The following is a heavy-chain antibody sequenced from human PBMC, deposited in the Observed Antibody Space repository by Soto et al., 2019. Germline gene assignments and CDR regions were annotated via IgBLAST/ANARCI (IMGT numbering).Heavy chain of an antibody. J-gene: IGHJ4*02. V-gene: IGHV1-8*01. Sequence: ASVKVSCKASGYTFTSYDINWVRQATGQGIEWMGWMNPNSGNTGYAQKFQGRVTMTRNTSISTAYMELSSLRSEDTAVYYCARGYGNYDFWSGYYADYWGQGTLVTVSS. D-gene: IGHD3-3*01. CDR1: GYTFTSYD. CDR3: ARGYGNYDFWSGYYADY. CDR2: MNPNSGNT.